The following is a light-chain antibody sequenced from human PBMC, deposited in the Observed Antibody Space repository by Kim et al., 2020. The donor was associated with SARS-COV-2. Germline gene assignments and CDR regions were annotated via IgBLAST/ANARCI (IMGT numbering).Light chain of an antibody. CDR2: DVT. CDR3: CSYAPGYTYV. J-gene: IGLJ1*01. V-gene: IGLV2-11*01. Sequence: QSVLTQPRSVSGSPGQSVTISCTGTTSDVGGHNYVSWYQQYPGQVPKLMIYDVTKRPSGVPDRFSGSKSGNTASLTISGLQAEDEADYYCCSYAPGYTYVFGIGTKVTVL. CDR1: TSDVGGHNY.